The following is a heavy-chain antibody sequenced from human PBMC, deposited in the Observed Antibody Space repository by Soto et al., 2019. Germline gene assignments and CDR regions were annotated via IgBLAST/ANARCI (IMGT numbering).Heavy chain of an antibody. V-gene: IGHV1-69*01. D-gene: IGHD3-10*01. Sequence: QVQLVQSGAEVKKPGSSVKVSCKASGGTFSSYAISWVRQAPGQGLEWMGGIIPIFGTANYAQKFQGRVTITADESTSTAYMELSSLRSEDTAVYYCARGVVLLWFEDPPKQNWFDPWGQGTLVTVSS. CDR3: ARGVVLLWFEDPPKQNWFDP. CDR2: IIPIFGTA. J-gene: IGHJ5*02. CDR1: GGTFSSYA.